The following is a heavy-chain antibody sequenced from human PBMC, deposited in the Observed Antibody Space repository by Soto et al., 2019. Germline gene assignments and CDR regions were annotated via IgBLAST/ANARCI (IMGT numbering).Heavy chain of an antibody. D-gene: IGHD6-13*01. J-gene: IGHJ4*02. CDR2: IYYSGST. V-gene: IGHV4-30-4*01. Sequence: SETLSLTCTVSGGSISSGDYYWSWIRQPPGKGLEWIGYIYYSGSTYYNPSLKSRVTISVDTSKNQFSLKLSSVTAADTAVYYCARYPEAAAGLFDYWGQGTLVTVSS. CDR3: ARYPEAAAGLFDY. CDR1: GGSISSGDYY.